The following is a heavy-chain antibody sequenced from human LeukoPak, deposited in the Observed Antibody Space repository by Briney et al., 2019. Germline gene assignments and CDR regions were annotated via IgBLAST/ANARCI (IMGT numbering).Heavy chain of an antibody. J-gene: IGHJ6*03. CDR1: GYTFTGYY. CDR3: ARESVYDILTGYSSYYYYYYMDV. D-gene: IGHD3-9*01. CDR2: INPNSGGT. Sequence: ASVKVSCKASGYTFTGYYMHWVRQAPGQGLEWMGWINPNSGGTNYAQKFQGRVTMTRDTSISTAYMELSRLRSDDTAVYYCARESVYDILTGYSSYYYYYYMDVWGKGTTVTVSS. V-gene: IGHV1-2*02.